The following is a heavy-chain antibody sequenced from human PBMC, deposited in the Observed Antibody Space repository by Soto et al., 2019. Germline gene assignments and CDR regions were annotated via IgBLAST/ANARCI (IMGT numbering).Heavy chain of an antibody. CDR2: IYYSGST. Sequence: SETLSLTCTVSGGSISSGGYYWSWIRQHPGKGLEWIGYIYYSGSTYYNPSLKSRVTISVDTSKNQFSLKLSSVTAADTAVYYCARHLAPIAAAGTLNWFAPRGQGTLVTVSS. J-gene: IGHJ5*02. CDR3: ARHLAPIAAAGTLNWFAP. V-gene: IGHV4-31*03. D-gene: IGHD6-13*01. CDR1: GGSISSGGYY.